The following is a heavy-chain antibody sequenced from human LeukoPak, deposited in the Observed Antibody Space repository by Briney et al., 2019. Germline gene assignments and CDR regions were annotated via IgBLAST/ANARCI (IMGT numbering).Heavy chain of an antibody. V-gene: IGHV6-1*01. CDR1: GDSVSSNSAA. CDR3: ARDKDYSIDH. CDR2: TYYRSKWYT. Sequence: SQTLSLTCGISGDSVSSNSAAWNWIRQSPSRGLEWLGRTYYRSKWYTDYAVSVTSRITINPDTSENQFSLQLNSVTPEDTAVYYCARDKDYSIDHWGQGTLVTVSS. D-gene: IGHD4-11*01. J-gene: IGHJ4*02.